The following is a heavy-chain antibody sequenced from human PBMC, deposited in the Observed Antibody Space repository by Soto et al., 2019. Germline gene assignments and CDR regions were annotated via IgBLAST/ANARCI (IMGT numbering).Heavy chain of an antibody. CDR1: GYTFTSYG. CDR3: ARGEGYDDAFDI. V-gene: IGHV1-18*01. J-gene: IGHJ3*02. Sequence: QVQLVQSGAEVKKPGASVKVSCKASGYTFTSYGISWVRQAPGQGLEWMGWIRAYNGNTNYAQKHQGRVNMTTETYTSTADMELRSLRSDDTAVYYCARGEGYDDAFDILGQGTMVTVSS. D-gene: IGHD6-13*01. CDR2: IRAYNGNT.